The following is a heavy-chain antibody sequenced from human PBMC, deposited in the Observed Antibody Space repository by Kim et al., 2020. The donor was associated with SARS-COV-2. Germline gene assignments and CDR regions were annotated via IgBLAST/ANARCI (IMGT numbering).Heavy chain of an antibody. CDR2: ISAYNGNT. CDR1: GYTFTSYG. D-gene: IGHD1-26*01. CDR3: ARVGPVGATKRRPSYYGMDV. Sequence: ASVKVSCKASGYTFTSYGISWVRQAPGQGLEWMGWISAYNGNTNYAQKLQGRVTMTTDTSTSTAYMELRSLRSDDTAVYYCARVGPVGATKRRPSYYGMDVWGQGTTVTVSS. J-gene: IGHJ6*02. V-gene: IGHV1-18*01.